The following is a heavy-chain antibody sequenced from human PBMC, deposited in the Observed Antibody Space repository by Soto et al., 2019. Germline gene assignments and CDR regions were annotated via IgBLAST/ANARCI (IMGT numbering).Heavy chain of an antibody. CDR1: GGSFSGYY. Sequence: QVQLQQWGAGLLKPSETLSLTCAVYGGSFSGYYWSWIRQPPGKGLEWIGEINHSGSTNYNPSLKSRVTISVETSKNQFSLRLSSVTTADTAVYCCARRSPAAIRYFDLWGRGTLVTVSS. D-gene: IGHD2-2*02. J-gene: IGHJ2*01. V-gene: IGHV4-34*01. CDR2: INHSGST. CDR3: ARRSPAAIRYFDL.